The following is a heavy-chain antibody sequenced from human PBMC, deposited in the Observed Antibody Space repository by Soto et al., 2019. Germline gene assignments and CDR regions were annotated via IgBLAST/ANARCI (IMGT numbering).Heavy chain of an antibody. CDR2: ISGSGGST. CDR3: AKVEAYYYDSSGYFPYYYYGLDV. J-gene: IGHJ6*02. D-gene: IGHD3-22*01. V-gene: IGHV3-23*01. Sequence: PGGSLRLSCAASGFTLSSYAMSWVRQALGQGLEWVSTISGSGGSTYYADSVKGRFTISRDNSKNTLYLQMNTLRAADTAVYYCAKVEAYYYDSSGYFPYYYYGLDVWGQGTTVTVSS. CDR1: GFTLSSYA.